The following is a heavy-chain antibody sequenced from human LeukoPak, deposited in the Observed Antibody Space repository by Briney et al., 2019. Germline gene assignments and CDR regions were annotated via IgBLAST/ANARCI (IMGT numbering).Heavy chain of an antibody. CDR2: FDPEDGET. J-gene: IGHJ5*02. D-gene: IGHD3-16*02. CDR3: ATVSLSYNWFDP. V-gene: IGHV1-24*01. Sequence: ASVKVSCKVSGYILTELSMHWVRQAPGKGLEWMGGFDPEDGETIYAQKFQGRVTMTEDTSTDTAYMELSSLRSEDTAVYYCATVSLSYNWFDPWGQGTLVTVSS. CDR1: GYILTELS.